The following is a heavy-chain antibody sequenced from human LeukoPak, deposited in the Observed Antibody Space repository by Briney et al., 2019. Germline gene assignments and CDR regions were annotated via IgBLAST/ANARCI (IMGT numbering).Heavy chain of an antibody. D-gene: IGHD6-6*01. CDR2: IYYSGST. CDR3: AREVEEYSSSVGFDY. J-gene: IGHJ4*02. CDR1: GGSISSYY. Sequence: SETLSLTCTVSGGSISSYYWSWIRQPPGKGLEWIGYIYYSGSTNYNPSLKSRVTISVDTSKNQFSLKLSSVTAANTAVYYCAREVEEYSSSVGFDYWGQGTLITVSS. V-gene: IGHV4-59*01.